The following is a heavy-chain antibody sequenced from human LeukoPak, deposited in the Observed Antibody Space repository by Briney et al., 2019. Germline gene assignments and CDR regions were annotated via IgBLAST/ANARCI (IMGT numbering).Heavy chain of an antibody. D-gene: IGHD3-16*02. Sequence: GGSLKLSCAASGFTFSGSAMHWVRQASGKGLEWVGRIRSKANSYATAYAASVKGRFTISGDDSKNTAYLQMNSLKTEDTAVYYCTRLTVTFGGVIDDYWGQGTLVTVSS. CDR3: TRLTVTFGGVIDDY. V-gene: IGHV3-73*01. CDR1: GFTFSGSA. J-gene: IGHJ4*02. CDR2: IRSKANSYAT.